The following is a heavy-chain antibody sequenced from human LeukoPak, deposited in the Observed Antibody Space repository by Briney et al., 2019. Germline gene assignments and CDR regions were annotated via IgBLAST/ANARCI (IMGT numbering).Heavy chain of an antibody. CDR3: ARGQQLAYYYYYYMDV. Sequence: SGGSLRLSCKASGFTFDEYGMSWVRQAPGKGLEYVSAISSNGGSTYYANSVKGRFTISRDNSKNTLYLQMGSLRAEDMAVYYCARGQQLAYYYYYYMDVWGKGTTVTVSS. CDR2: ISSNGGST. D-gene: IGHD6-13*01. V-gene: IGHV3-64*01. CDR1: GFTFDEYG. J-gene: IGHJ6*03.